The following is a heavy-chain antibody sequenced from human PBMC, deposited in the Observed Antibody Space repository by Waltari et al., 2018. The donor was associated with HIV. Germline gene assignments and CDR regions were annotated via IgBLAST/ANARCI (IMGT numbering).Heavy chain of an antibody. D-gene: IGHD3-9*01. Sequence: EVHLVESGGGMVKPGGSMRLACAVSGIHVSSNRINWVRQATGKGLEWVAASSGGSVPKHNTDAVTGRFTSARDNAKNSVDLQMSSLTAEETAVYYCARGETRGSLTGFDNWGQGTLVSVSS. V-gene: IGHV3-21*04. CDR1: GIHVSSNR. CDR2: SSGGSVPK. J-gene: IGHJ4*02. CDR3: ARGETRGSLTGFDN.